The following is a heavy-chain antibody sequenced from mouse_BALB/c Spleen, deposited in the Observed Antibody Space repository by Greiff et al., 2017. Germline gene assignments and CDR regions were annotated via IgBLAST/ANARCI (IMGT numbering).Heavy chain of an antibody. D-gene: IGHD2-12*01. V-gene: IGHV5-6-5*01. Sequence: EVKLMESGGGLVKPGGSLKLSCAASGFTFSSYAMSWVRQTPEKRLEWVASISSGGSTYYPDSVKGRFTISRDNARNILYLQMSSLRSEDTAMYYCARGDYKGRYYAMDYWGQGTSVTVSA. CDR1: GFTFSSYA. J-gene: IGHJ4*01. CDR3: ARGDYKGRYYAMDY. CDR2: ISSGGST.